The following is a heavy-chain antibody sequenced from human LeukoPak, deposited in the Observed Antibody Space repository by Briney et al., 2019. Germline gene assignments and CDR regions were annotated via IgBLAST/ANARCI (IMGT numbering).Heavy chain of an antibody. CDR3: ARDKEVGATLLDC. D-gene: IGHD1-26*01. V-gene: IGHV3-7*01. CDR2: INHYGSEK. Sequence: GGSLRLSCAASGFTISSYWMSWVRQAPGKGLELVATINHYGSEKYYLESVKGRFTISRDNAKHSLYLQIDSLRAEDTAVFYCARDKEVGATLLDCWGQGTLVTVSS. J-gene: IGHJ4*02. CDR1: GFTISSYW.